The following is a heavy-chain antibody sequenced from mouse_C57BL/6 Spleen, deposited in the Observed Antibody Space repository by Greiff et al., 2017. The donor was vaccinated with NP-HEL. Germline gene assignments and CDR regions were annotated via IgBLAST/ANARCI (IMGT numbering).Heavy chain of an antibody. V-gene: IGHV5-4*03. J-gene: IGHJ2*01. CDR3: AYYYEGY. CDR2: ISDGGSYT. D-gene: IGHD1-1*01. CDR1: GFTFSSYA. Sequence: EVMLVESGGGLVKPGGSLKLSCAASGFTFSSYAMSWVRQTPEKRLEWVATISDGGSYTYYPDNVKGRFTISRDNAKNNLYLQMSHLKSEDTAMYYCAYYYEGYWGQGTTLTVSS.